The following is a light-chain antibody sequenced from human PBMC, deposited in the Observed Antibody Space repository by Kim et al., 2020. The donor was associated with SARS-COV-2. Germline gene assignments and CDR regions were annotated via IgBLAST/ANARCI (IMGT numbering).Light chain of an antibody. J-gene: IGLJ1*01. CDR1: KLGDKY. CDR3: QAWDSSLNYV. CDR2: QDI. Sequence: SYELTQPPSVSVSPGQTATITCSGDKLGDKYACWYQQKPGQSPVLVIYQDIRRPSGIPERFSGSNSGNTATLTISGIQAIDEADYYCQAWDSSLNYVFGTGTKVTVL. V-gene: IGLV3-1*01.